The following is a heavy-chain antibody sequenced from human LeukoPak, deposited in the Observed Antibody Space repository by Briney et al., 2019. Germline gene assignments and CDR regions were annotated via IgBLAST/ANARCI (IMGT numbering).Heavy chain of an antibody. J-gene: IGHJ4*02. D-gene: IGHD3-10*02. CDR2: LSPSGGIT. CDR1: GFTFSTYA. CDR3: ARGVNYFVLEY. V-gene: IGHV3-23*01. Sequence: GGSLRLSCAASGFTFSTYAMSWVRQAPGKGLEWVSALSPSGGITYYEDSVKGRFTISRDNSKNTLYLQMNSLRAEDTAVYYCARGVNYFVLEYWGQVTLVTISS.